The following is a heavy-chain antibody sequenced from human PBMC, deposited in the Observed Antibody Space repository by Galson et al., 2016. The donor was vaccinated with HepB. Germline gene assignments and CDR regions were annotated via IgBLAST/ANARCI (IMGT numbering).Heavy chain of an antibody. CDR3: ARGPNDYGRALGY. D-gene: IGHD4-17*01. CDR1: RGKVGMFA. CDR2: IYSGGTT. Sequence: SLRLSCAPSRGKVGMFAMTWVRQAPGKGLEWVSIIYSGGTTYYADSVKGRFTISRENSKNTLYLQMNSLRAVDTAVYYCARGPNDYGRALGYWGHGTLVTVSS. J-gene: IGHJ4*01. V-gene: IGHV3-53*01.